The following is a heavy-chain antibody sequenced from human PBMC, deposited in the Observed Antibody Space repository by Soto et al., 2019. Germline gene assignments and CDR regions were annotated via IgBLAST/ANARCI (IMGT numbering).Heavy chain of an antibody. CDR2: IYHSGST. D-gene: IGHD3-22*01. CDR1: GGSISSSNW. V-gene: IGHV4-4*02. CDR3: ARSGSSDHDDAFDI. Sequence: SETLSLTCAVSGGSISSSNWWSWVRQPPGKGLEWIGEIYHSGSTNYNPSLKSRVTISVDKSKNQFSLKLSSVTAADTAVYYCARSGSSDHDDAFDIWGQGTMVTVSS. J-gene: IGHJ3*02.